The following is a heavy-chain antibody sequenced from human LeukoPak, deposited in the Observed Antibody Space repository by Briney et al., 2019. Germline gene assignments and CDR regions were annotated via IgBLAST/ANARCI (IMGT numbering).Heavy chain of an antibody. D-gene: IGHD1-26*01. CDR3: ARDRGWGKGDSEWELPNHFDY. V-gene: IGHV3-23*01. J-gene: IGHJ4*02. Sequence: GGSLRLSCAASGFTFSSYAMNWVRQAPGKGLECVSGIGGSGSNTYYADSVKGRFTISRDNSKNTLYLQMNSLRVEDTAVYYCARDRGWGKGDSEWELPNHFDYWGQGTLVTVSS. CDR1: GFTFSSYA. CDR2: IGGSGSNT.